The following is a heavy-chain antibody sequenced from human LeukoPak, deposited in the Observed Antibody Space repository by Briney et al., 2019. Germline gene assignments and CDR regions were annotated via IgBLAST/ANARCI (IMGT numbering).Heavy chain of an antibody. Sequence: SETLSLTCTVSGGSISSSSYYWGWLRQPPGKGLEWIGSIYYSGSTYYNPSLKSRVTISVDTSKNQFSLKLSSVTAADTAVYYCARGRHMETTSLDYWGQGTLVTVSS. CDR2: IYYSGST. D-gene: IGHD3-16*02. V-gene: IGHV4-39*07. CDR1: GGSISSSSYY. CDR3: ARGRHMETTSLDY. J-gene: IGHJ4*02.